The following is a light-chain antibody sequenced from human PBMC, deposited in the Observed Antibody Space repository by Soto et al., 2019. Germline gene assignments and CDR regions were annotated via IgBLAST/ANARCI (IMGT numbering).Light chain of an antibody. V-gene: IGKV1-6*01. J-gene: IGKJ4*01. CDR1: QGIRND. CDR3: QQSYSTPLT. CDR2: AAS. Sequence: AIQITQSPSSLSASVGDRVTITCRASQGIRNDLGWYQQKPGKAPKLLIYAASSLQSGVPSRFSGSGSGTDFTLTISCLQSEDFATYYCQQSYSTPLTFGGGTKVDNK.